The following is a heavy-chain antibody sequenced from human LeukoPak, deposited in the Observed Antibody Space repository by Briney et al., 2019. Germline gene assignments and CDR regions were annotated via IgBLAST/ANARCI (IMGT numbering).Heavy chain of an antibody. V-gene: IGHV4-30-4*01. Sequence: SETLSLTCTVSGGSISSGDYYWSWIRQPPGKGLEWIGYIYYSGSTYHNPSLKSRVTISVDTSKNQFSLKLSSVTAADTAVYYCARDYYDSSGYPYYYYGMDVWGQGTTVTVSS. J-gene: IGHJ6*02. D-gene: IGHD3-22*01. CDR3: ARDYYDSSGYPYYYYGMDV. CDR1: GGSISSGDYY. CDR2: IYYSGST.